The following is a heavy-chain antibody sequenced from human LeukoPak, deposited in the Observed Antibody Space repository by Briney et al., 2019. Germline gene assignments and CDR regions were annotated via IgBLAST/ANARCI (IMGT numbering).Heavy chain of an antibody. CDR1: GGTFSSYA. CDR2: IIPIFGTA. J-gene: IGHJ4*02. Sequence: SVKVSCKASGGTFSSYAISWVRQAPGQGLEWMGGIIPIFGTANYAQKFQGRVTITADESTSTAYMELSSLRSEDTAVYYCVRGGGFGELLYYLDYWGQGTLVTVSS. CDR3: VRGGGFGELLYYLDY. V-gene: IGHV1-69*13. D-gene: IGHD3-10*01.